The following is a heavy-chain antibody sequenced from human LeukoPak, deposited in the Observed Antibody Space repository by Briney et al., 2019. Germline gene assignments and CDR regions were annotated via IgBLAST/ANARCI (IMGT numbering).Heavy chain of an antibody. V-gene: IGHV1-69*13. J-gene: IGHJ4*02. CDR2: IILIFGTA. D-gene: IGHD5-12*01. Sequence: SVKVSCKASGGTFSSYAISWVRQAPGQGLEWMGGIILIFGTANYAQKFQGRVTITADESTSTAYMEPSSLRSEDTAVYYCARGAGYSGYDRSGEFDYWGQGTLVTVSS. CDR3: ARGAGYSGYDRSGEFDY. CDR1: GGTFSSYA.